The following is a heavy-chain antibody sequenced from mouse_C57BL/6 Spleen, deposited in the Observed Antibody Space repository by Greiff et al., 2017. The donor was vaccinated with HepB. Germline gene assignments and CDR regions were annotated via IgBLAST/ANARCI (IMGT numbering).Heavy chain of an antibody. D-gene: IGHD2-3*01. V-gene: IGHV1-64*01. J-gene: IGHJ4*01. CDR3: ARRSLYDGYYLYAMDY. Sequence: QVQLQQPGAELVKPGASVKLSCKASGYTFTSYWMHWVKQRPGQGLEWIGMIHPNSGSTNYNEKFKSKATLTVDKSSSTAYMQLSSLTSEDSAVYYCARRSLYDGYYLYAMDYWGQGTSVTVSS. CDR2: IHPNSGST. CDR1: GYTFTSYW.